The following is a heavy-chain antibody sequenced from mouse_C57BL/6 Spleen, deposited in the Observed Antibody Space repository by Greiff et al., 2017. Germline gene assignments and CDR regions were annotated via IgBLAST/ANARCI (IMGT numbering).Heavy chain of an antibody. CDR3: TPSTPWFAY. CDR2: IRLKSDNYAT. J-gene: IGHJ3*01. CDR1: GFTFSNYW. D-gene: IGHD4-1*02. Sequence: VQLKESGGGLVQPGGSMKLSCVASGFTFSNYWMNWVRQSPEKGLEWVAQIRLKSDNYATHYAESVKGRFTISRDDSKSSVYLQMNNLRAEDTGIYYCTPSTPWFAYWGQGTLVTVSA. V-gene: IGHV6-3*01.